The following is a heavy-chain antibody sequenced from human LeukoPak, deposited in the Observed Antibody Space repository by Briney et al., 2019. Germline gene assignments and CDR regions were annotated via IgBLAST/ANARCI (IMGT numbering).Heavy chain of an antibody. V-gene: IGHV3-9*01. D-gene: IGHD4-17*01. Sequence: GVSLRLSCAASGFTFDDYAMHWVRQAPGKGLEWVSGISWNSGSIGYADSVKGRFTISRDNAKNSLYLQMNSLRAEDTALYYCAKATVTTGHFDYWGQGTPVTVSS. J-gene: IGHJ4*02. CDR3: AKATVTTGHFDY. CDR2: ISWNSGSI. CDR1: GFTFDDYA.